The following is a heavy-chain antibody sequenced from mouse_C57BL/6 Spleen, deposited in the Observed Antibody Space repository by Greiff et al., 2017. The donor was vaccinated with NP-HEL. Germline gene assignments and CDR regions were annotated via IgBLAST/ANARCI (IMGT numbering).Heavy chain of an antibody. CDR3: APYSNYADWFAY. CDR2: IYPGSGNT. CDR1: GYSSTSYY. Sequence: VQLQESGPELVKPGASVKISCKASGYSSTSYYIHWVKQRPGQGLEWIGWIYPGSGNTKYNEKFKGKATLTADTSSSTAYMQLSSLTSEDSAVYYCAPYSNYADWFAYWGQGTLVTVSA. J-gene: IGHJ3*01. D-gene: IGHD2-5*01. V-gene: IGHV1-66*01.